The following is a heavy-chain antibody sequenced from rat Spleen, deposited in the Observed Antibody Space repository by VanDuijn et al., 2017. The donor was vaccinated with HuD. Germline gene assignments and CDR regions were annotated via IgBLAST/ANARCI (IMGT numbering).Heavy chain of an antibody. V-gene: IGHV5-22*01. Sequence: EVQLVESGGGLVQPGRSLKLSCAASGFTFSDYYMAWVRQAPKKGLEWVASISYEGSSSGTIYYADTVKGRFTISRDNAKNTLYLQLSSLRSEDTALYYCARRGNNYHYFDYWGQGVMVTVSS. D-gene: IGHD1-10*01. CDR3: ARRGNNYHYFDY. CDR2: ISYEGSSS. CDR1: GFTFSDYY. J-gene: IGHJ2*01.